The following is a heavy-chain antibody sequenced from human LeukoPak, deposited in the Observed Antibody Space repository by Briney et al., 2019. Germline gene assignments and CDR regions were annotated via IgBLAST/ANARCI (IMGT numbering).Heavy chain of an antibody. J-gene: IGHJ4*02. V-gene: IGHV3-20*04. Sequence: GGSLRLSCSASGFTFDDYGMSWVRQAPGKGLEWVSGINWNGGSTGYADSVKGRFTISRDNAKNFLYLQMNSLRAEDTALYYCARSVAASRDYWGQGTLVTVSS. CDR2: INWNGGST. D-gene: IGHD2-15*01. CDR1: GFTFDDYG. CDR3: ARSVAASRDY.